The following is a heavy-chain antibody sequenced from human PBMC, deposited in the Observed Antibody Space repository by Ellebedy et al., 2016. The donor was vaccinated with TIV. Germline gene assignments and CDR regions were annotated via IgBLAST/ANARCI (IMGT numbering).Heavy chain of an antibody. CDR2: INPSGGST. J-gene: IGHJ4*02. Sequence: ASVKVSXKASGYTFTSYYMHWVRQAPGQGLEWMGIINPSGGSTSYAQKFQGRVTMTRDTSTSTVYMELSSLRSEDTAVYYCARGVPVVVPAAMPPVDYWGQGTLVTVSS. V-gene: IGHV1-46*01. CDR1: GYTFTSYY. CDR3: ARGVPVVVPAAMPPVDY. D-gene: IGHD2-2*01.